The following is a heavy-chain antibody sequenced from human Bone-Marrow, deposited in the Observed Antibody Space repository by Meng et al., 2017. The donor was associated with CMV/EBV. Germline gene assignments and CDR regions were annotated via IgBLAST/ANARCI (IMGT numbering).Heavy chain of an antibody. CDR2: ISYDGSNK. CDR3: AKSQGEYCSGGTCFHYFDY. J-gene: IGHJ4*02. D-gene: IGHD2-15*01. CDR1: FSSYG. V-gene: IGHV3-30*18. Sequence: FSSYGMHWVRQAPGKGLEWVAVISYDGSNKYYADPVKGRFTISRDNSKNTLYLQMNSLRAEDTAVYYCAKSQGEYCSGGTCFHYFDYWGQGTLVTVSS.